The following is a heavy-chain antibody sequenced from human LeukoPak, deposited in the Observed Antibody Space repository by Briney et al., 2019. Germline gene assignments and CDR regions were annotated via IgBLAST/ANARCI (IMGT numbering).Heavy chain of an antibody. V-gene: IGHV4-34*01. D-gene: IGHD4-23*01. J-gene: IGHJ4*02. CDR3: ARHTAVVIDY. CDR2: INHSGST. Sequence: PSETLSLTCSVSGGSINSGYWSWIRQPPGKGLEWIGEINHSGSTNYNPSLKSRVTISVDTSKNQFSLKLSSVTAAETAVYYCARHTAVVIDYWGQGTLVTVSS. CDR1: GGSINSGY.